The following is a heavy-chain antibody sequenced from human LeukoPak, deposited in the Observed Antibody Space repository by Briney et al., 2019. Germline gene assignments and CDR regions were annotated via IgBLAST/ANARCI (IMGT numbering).Heavy chain of an antibody. D-gene: IGHD3-10*01. V-gene: IGHV3-66*01. CDR3: ARDAGSSLWFDP. J-gene: IGHJ5*02. Sequence: GGSLRLSCAASGFSVSNNHVTWVRQAPGKGLEWVSVISNSGTTYYADSVKGRLTISRDNSKNTLYLQMNSLRAEDTAVYYCARDAGSSLWFDPWGQGTLVTVSS. CDR1: GFSVSNNH. CDR2: ISNSGTT.